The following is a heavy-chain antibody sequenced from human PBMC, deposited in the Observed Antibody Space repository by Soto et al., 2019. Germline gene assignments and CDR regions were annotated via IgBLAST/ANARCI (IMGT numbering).Heavy chain of an antibody. D-gene: IGHD3-16*02. CDR3: ARVDRELNFED. CDR2: LYNPAIT. J-gene: IGHJ4*02. V-gene: IGHV4-59*01. Sequence: SETLSLTCTVSCGSISSYYWGWVRQPPGKGRERIVYLYNPAITTDNPSPKSKVAISADTCKNPFSQKLSSVTVADTKVYYGARVDRELNFEDWGQGTPVTVAS. CDR1: CGSISSYY.